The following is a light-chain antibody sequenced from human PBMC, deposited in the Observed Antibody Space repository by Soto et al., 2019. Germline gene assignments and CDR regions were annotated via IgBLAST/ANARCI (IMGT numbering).Light chain of an antibody. CDR1: SSNIGAGYD. V-gene: IGLV1-40*01. CDR3: QSYDSSLSGSRV. CDR2: GNS. Sequence: QSVLTQPPSVSGAPGQRVTISCTGSSSNIGAGYDVHWYQQLPGTAPRLLIYGNSQRPSGVPDRFSGSQSGASASLAITGLQAEDEADYYCQSYDSSLSGSRVFGPGTKLTGL. J-gene: IGLJ1*01.